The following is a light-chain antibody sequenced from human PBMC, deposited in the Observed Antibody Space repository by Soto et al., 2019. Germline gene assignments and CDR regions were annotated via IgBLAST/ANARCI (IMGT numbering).Light chain of an antibody. CDR2: KTS. CDR1: QSLAYSDGNIY. J-gene: IGKJ1*01. V-gene: IGKV2-24*01. CDR3: VEASLLPHA. Sequence: DIVLTQTPLSSPVTLGQPASISCKSSQSLAYSDGNIYLNWLQQRPGPPPRLLIYKTSNRFSGVPDRFSGSGTGTDFTLRISKVEAEDVGVYYCVEASLLPHAFGQGTKVEIK.